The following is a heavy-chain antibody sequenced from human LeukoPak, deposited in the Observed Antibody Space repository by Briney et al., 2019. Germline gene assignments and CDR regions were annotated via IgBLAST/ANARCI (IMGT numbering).Heavy chain of an antibody. D-gene: IGHD5-18*01. CDR1: GFTVSSNY. J-gene: IGHJ4*02. Sequence: GGSLRLSCAASGFTVSSNYMSWVRQAPGKGLEWVANIKQDGSEKYYVDSVKGRFTISRDNAKNSLYLHMNSLRAEDTAVYYCAKTRGYSYGTYPDYWGQGTLVTVSS. CDR3: AKTRGYSYGTYPDY. CDR2: IKQDGSEK. V-gene: IGHV3-7*01.